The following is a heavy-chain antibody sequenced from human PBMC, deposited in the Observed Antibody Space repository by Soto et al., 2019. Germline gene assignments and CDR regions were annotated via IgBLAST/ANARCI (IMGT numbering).Heavy chain of an antibody. J-gene: IGHJ4*02. CDR3: ARDRGALRFSEWSLYYFDY. Sequence: QVQLVQSGAEVKKPGASVKVSCKASGYTFTSYYMHWVRQAPGQGLEWMGIINPSGGSTSYAQKFQGRVTMTRDTSTSTVYRELSSLRSEDTAVYYCARDRGALRFSEWSLYYFDYWGQGTLVTVSS. D-gene: IGHD3-3*01. CDR2: INPSGGST. V-gene: IGHV1-46*01. CDR1: GYTFTSYY.